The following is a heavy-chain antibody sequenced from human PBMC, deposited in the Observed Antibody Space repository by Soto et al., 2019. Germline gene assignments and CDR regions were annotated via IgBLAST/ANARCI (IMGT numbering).Heavy chain of an antibody. CDR1: GGSISNHY. CDR2: IYYNGNT. Sequence: QVQLQESGPGLVKPSETLSLTCTVSGGSISNHYWSWFRQPPGKGLEWIGSIYYNGNTNYNPSLKSRVTMSVDTSKNQISLRLSSVTAADTAVYYCAMANCYSEYWGQGTLVTVSS. D-gene: IGHD2-21*02. J-gene: IGHJ4*02. CDR3: AMANCYSEY. V-gene: IGHV4-59*11.